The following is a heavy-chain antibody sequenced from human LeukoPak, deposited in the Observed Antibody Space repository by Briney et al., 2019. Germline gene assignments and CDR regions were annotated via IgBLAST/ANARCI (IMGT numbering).Heavy chain of an antibody. Sequence: PGGSLRLSCAASGFTFSNAWMSWVRQAPGKGLEWVSSISSSSSYIYYADSVKGRFTISRDNAKNSLYLQMNSLRAEDTAVYYCARGPGIAAAGTISENDYWGQGTLVTVSS. J-gene: IGHJ4*02. V-gene: IGHV3-21*01. CDR2: ISSSSSYI. CDR1: GFTFSNAW. D-gene: IGHD6-13*01. CDR3: ARGPGIAAAGTISENDY.